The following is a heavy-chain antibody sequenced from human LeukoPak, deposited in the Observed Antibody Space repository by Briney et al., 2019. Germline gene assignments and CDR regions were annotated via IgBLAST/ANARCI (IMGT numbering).Heavy chain of an antibody. Sequence: GGSLRLSCAASGFTFRDFWMHWDRQAPGKGLVWVSRINSDGSNITYADSVKGRFTISRDNAKNTLYLQMNSLRGEDTAVYYCARSRYSTSSGGFDYWGQGILVTVSS. D-gene: IGHD6-6*01. CDR1: GFTFRDFW. J-gene: IGHJ4*02. CDR2: INSDGSNI. V-gene: IGHV3-74*01. CDR3: ARSRYSTSSGGFDY.